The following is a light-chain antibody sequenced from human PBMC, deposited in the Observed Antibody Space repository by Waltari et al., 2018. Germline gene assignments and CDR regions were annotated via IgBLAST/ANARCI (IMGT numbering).Light chain of an antibody. J-gene: IGKJ1*01. CDR3: QQYDGSLFT. Sequence: EIVLTQSPGTLSLSPGERATLSCRASQSVSSSFLAWFQQKPGQAPRLLIYSVFRRATGIPDRFSGSGSGTDFTLTISRLEPEDFAVYYCQQYDGSLFTFGQGTRVEIK. CDR1: QSVSSSF. CDR2: SVF. V-gene: IGKV3-20*01.